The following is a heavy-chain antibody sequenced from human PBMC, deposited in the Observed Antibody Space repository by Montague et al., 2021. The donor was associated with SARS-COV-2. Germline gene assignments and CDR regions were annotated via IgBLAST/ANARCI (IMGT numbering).Heavy chain of an antibody. CDR3: ARAVAGTYYYYYMDV. V-gene: IGHV2-5*01. CDR2: IYWNDDK. CDR1: GFSLSTSGVG. D-gene: IGHD6-19*01. J-gene: IGHJ6*03. Sequence: PALVKPTQTLTLTCTFSGFSLSTSGVGVGWIRQPPGKALEWLALIYWNDDKRYSPSLKSRLTITKDTSKNQVVLTMTNMDPVDTATYYCARAVAGTYYYYYMDVWGKGTTVTVSS.